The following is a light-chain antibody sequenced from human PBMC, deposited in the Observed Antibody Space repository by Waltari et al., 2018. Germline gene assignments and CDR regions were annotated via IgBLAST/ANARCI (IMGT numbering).Light chain of an antibody. J-gene: IGLJ3*02. CDR1: SSDIGGYNY. CDR3: YSYADTFTWV. Sequence: QSALTQPRSVSGSPGQSVTISCTGTSSDIGGYNYVSWYQQHPGKAPKLIIYDVTKRPSGVPDGFSASKSGNTASLTIAGLQADDEADYYCYSYADTFTWVFGGGTKLTVL. CDR2: DVT. V-gene: IGLV2-11*01.